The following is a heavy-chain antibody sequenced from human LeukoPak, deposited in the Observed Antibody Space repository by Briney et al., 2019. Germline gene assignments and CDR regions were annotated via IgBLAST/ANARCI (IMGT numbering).Heavy chain of an antibody. D-gene: IGHD3-22*01. CDR2: ISRSGEIS. CDR3: AKSDDNSNFHLTGYLDY. CDR1: GFTFRDFA. V-gene: IGHV3-23*01. Sequence: GGSLRLSWAASGFTFRDFAMNWVRQAPGKGLEWVSIISRSGEISYHANSVTGRFTISRDNSKSTLYLQMNSLKAEDTAVYFCAKSDDNSNFHLTGYLDYWGQGTLVSVSS. J-gene: IGHJ4*02.